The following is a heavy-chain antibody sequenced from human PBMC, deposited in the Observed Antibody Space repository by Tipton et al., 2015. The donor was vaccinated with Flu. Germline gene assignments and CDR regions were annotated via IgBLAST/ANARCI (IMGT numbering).Heavy chain of an antibody. CDR1: GGSISSYY. V-gene: IGHV4-59*08. Sequence: TLSLTCTVSGGSISSYYWSWIRQPPGKGLEWIGYMYYSGSTNYSPSLKSRVTISVDTSKNRFSLKLSSVTAADTAVYYCARRGSGGRSLDYWGQGTLVTVSS. J-gene: IGHJ4*02. CDR2: MYYSGST. D-gene: IGHD3-10*01. CDR3: ARRGSGGRSLDY.